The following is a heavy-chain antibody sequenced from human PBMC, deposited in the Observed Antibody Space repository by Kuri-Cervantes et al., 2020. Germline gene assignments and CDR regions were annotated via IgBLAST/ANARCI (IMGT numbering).Heavy chain of an antibody. D-gene: IGHD2-21*01. CDR3: VKDVAT. CDR2: IDNDGNNI. CDR1: GFTFSYFW. J-gene: IGHJ5*02. Sequence: GGSLRLSCAASGFTFSYFWMHWVRQAPGKGLVWVSRIDNDGNNIAYADSVKGRFTISRDNAKNTLYLQMNSLRAEDAAVYYCVKDVATWGQGTLVTVSS. V-gene: IGHV3-74*01.